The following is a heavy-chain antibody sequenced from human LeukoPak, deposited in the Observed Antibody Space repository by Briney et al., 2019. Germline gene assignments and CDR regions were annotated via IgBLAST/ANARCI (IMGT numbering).Heavy chain of an antibody. J-gene: IGHJ6*03. CDR3: AREDSSSSPPMDV. CDR2: IKQDGSEK. Sequence: GGSLRLSCAASGFTFSTYWMSWVRQAPGKGLEWVANIKQDGSEKSYVDSVKGRFTISRDNARNSLYLQMNSLRAEDTAVYYCAREDSSSSPPMDVWGKGTTVTVSS. D-gene: IGHD6-6*01. V-gene: IGHV3-7*01. CDR1: GFTFSTYW.